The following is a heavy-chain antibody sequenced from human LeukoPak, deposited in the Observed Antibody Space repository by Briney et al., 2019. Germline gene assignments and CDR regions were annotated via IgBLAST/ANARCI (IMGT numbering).Heavy chain of an antibody. CDR3: ARARGRWHLLPLDF. CDR2: ISHDGATK. CDR1: GFSLSNYW. Sequence: GGSLRLSCAASGFSLSNYWMHWVRQAPGKGLEWLAVISHDGATKHYADSVKGRFTISRDNSNNSLSLQMNSLSAEDTAVYYCARARGRWHLLPLDFWGQGTLVTVSS. D-gene: IGHD1-26*01. J-gene: IGHJ4*02. V-gene: IGHV3-30*03.